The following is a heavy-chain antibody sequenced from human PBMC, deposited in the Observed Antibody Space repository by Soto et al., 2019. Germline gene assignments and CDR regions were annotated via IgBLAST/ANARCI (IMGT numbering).Heavy chain of an antibody. Sequence: GGSLRLSCSASGFTFSSYAMHWVRQAPGKGLEYVSAISSNGGSTYYADSVNGRFTISRDNSKNTLYLQMSSLRAEDTAVYYCVKPLLQLWLRSDWFDPWGQGTLVTVSS. CDR1: GFTFSSYA. J-gene: IGHJ5*02. D-gene: IGHD5-18*01. V-gene: IGHV3-64D*08. CDR3: VKPLLQLWLRSDWFDP. CDR2: ISSNGGST.